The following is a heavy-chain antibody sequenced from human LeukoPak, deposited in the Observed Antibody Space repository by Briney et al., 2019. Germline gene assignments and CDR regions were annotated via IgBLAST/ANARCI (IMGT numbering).Heavy chain of an antibody. CDR2: IIPTFGTA. CDR3: AVVIGYYYYYMDV. V-gene: IGHV1-69*05. CDR1: GGTFSSYA. Sequence: SVKVSCKASGGTFSSYAISWVRQAPGQGLEWMGGIIPTFGTANYAQKFQGRVTITTDESTSTAYMELSSLRSEDTAVYYCAVVIGYYYYYMDVWGKGTTVTVSS. D-gene: IGHD3-22*01. J-gene: IGHJ6*03.